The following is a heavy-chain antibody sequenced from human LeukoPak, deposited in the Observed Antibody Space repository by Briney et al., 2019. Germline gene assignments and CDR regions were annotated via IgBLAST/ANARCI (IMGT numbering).Heavy chain of an antibody. CDR1: GYTCTTYD. V-gene: IGHV1-8*01. Sequence: ASVKVSCKASGYTCTTYDINWVRQATGQGLEWMGWMNPNSGNTGYAQKFQGRVTMTRNTSTSTAYMELSSLRSEDTAVYYCARGQYCTSFTCPYYFDYWGQGTLVTVSP. D-gene: IGHD2-8*01. CDR3: ARGQYCTSFTCPYYFDY. CDR2: MNPNSGNT. J-gene: IGHJ4*02.